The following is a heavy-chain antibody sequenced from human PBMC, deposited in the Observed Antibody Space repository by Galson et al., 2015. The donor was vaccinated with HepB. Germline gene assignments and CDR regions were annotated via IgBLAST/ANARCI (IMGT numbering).Heavy chain of an antibody. CDR1: GFTFSSYA. D-gene: IGHD3-10*01. CDR3: ARVSSGSYGIYMDV. CDR2: ISYDGSNK. J-gene: IGHJ6*03. Sequence: SLRLSCAASGFTFSSYAMHWVRQAPGKGLEWVAVISYDGSNKYYADSVKGRFTISRDNSKNTLYLQMNSLRAEDTAVYYCARVSSGSYGIYMDVWGKGTTVTVSS. V-gene: IGHV3-30*04.